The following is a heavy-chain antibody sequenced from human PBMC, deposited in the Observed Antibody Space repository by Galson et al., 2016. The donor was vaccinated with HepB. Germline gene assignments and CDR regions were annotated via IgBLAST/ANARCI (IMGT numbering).Heavy chain of an antibody. D-gene: IGHD4-23*01. CDR2: ISFDGSNK. CDR3: AKPNSGNSGYFDY. Sequence: LRLSCAASGFTFSYYAVHWVRQAPGKGLEWVAVISFDGSNKYYADYVKGRFTISRDNSKNTLYLQMNSLRGDDTAVYYCAKPNSGNSGYFDYWGQGTTVTVSS. CDR1: GFTFSYYA. J-gene: IGHJ4*03. V-gene: IGHV3-30-3*02.